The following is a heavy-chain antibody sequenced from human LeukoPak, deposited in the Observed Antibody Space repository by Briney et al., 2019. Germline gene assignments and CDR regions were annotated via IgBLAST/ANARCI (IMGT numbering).Heavy chain of an antibody. Sequence: PSETLSLTCTVSGGSISTSSYYWGWVRQPPGKGLEWIGNIFYSGSTYYSPSLKSRVTISLDTSKNQFSLKLSSVTAADTAVYYCARDGVATIVGLDFDYWGQGTLVTVSS. CDR2: IFYSGST. V-gene: IGHV4-39*07. D-gene: IGHD5-12*01. CDR3: ARDGVATIVGLDFDY. CDR1: GGSISTSSYY. J-gene: IGHJ4*02.